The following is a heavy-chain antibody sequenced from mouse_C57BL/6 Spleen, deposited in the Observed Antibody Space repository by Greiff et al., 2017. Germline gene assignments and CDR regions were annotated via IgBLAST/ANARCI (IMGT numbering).Heavy chain of an antibody. CDR1: GYSITSGYY. D-gene: IGHD2-4*01. V-gene: IGHV3-6*01. CDR2: ISYDGSN. Sequence: EVQLQESGPGLVKPSQSLSLTCSVTGYSITSGYYWNWLRQFPGNKLEWMGYISYDGSNNYNPSLKNRISITRDTSKNQFFLKLNSVTTEDTATYYCARDDYDDWYFDVWGTGTTVTVSS. J-gene: IGHJ1*03. CDR3: ARDDYDDWYFDV.